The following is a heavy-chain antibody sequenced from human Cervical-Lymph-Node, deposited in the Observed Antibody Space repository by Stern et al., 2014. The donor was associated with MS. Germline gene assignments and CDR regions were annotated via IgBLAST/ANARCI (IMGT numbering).Heavy chain of an antibody. Sequence: VQLVQSGAEVQKPGASVKVSCTASGYTFINYGIGWVRQAPGQGLEWMGWISVPNGNTKYAQNLQGRVTMTTDTSTSTVYMELRSLRSDDTAVYYCASFVATGGSGSFDYWGQGTLVTVSS. V-gene: IGHV1-18*01. CDR1: GYTFINYG. J-gene: IGHJ4*02. D-gene: IGHD3-10*01. CDR3: ASFVATGGSGSFDY. CDR2: ISVPNGNT.